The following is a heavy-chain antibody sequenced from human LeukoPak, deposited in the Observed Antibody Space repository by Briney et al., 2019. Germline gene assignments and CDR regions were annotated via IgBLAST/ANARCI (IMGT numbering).Heavy chain of an antibody. V-gene: IGHV4-59*12. CDR2: IYYSGST. Sequence: SETLSLTCTVSGGSISSYYWSWIRQPPGKGLEWIGSIYYSGSTYYNPSLKSRVTISVDTSKNQFSLKLSSVTAADTAVYYCASVPDYYDSSGYQNWFDPWGQGTLVTVSS. D-gene: IGHD3-22*01. CDR3: ASVPDYYDSSGYQNWFDP. CDR1: GGSISSYY. J-gene: IGHJ5*02.